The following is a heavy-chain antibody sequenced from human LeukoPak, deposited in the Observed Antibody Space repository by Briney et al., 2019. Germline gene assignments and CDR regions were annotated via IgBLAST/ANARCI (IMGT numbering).Heavy chain of an antibody. D-gene: IGHD3-16*01. CDR1: GYSITGGFS. J-gene: IGHJ5*02. CDR3: AREGAVPGIDP. Sequence: SETLSLTCAVSGYSITGGFSWGWIRQPPGKGLEWIGTISHSGTTGYKSTLESRLTISMDTSKNLFSLRLTSVTAADTAVYYCAREGAVPGIDPWGQGTLVTVSS. CDR2: ISHSGTT. V-gene: IGHV4-38-2*02.